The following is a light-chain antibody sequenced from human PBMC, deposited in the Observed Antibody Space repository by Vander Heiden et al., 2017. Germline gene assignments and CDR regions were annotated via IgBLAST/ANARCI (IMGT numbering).Light chain of an antibody. V-gene: IGLV3-1*01. J-gene: IGLJ1*01. CDR3: QAWDSSTV. CDR2: ENT. CDR1: KLGDKT. Sequence: SYELPQPPSVSLSPGQTATITCSGDKLGDKTVCWYQQKPGQSPVLVIYENTKRPSGIPDRFSGSNSGNTATLTISGTQAMDEADYYCQAWDSSTVFGTGTKVTVL.